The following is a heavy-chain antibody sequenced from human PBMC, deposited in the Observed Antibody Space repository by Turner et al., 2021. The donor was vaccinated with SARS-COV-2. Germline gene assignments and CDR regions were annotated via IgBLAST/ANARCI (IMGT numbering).Heavy chain of an antibody. CDR1: GFSLYTDG. Sequence: DVQFLESGGDLVEPGGSLRLSGVASGFSLYTDGLTWVRQAPVKGLEWVSGFDAGSDKTHYTGSVRGRFTFFRDYSKKAVYLQMNSLKAEDTAMYYCTSWDGFAAYWGQGTQVTVSS. V-gene: IGHV3-23*01. D-gene: IGHD3-10*01. CDR3: TSWDGFAAY. J-gene: IGHJ1*01. CDR2: FDAGSDKT.